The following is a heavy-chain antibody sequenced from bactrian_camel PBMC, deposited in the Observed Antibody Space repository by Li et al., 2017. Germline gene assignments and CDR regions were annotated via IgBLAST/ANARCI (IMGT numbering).Heavy chain of an antibody. J-gene: IGHJ4*01. V-gene: IGHV3S1*01. CDR3: AADQACGYGGRWFLARAQSDY. D-gene: IGHD6*01. CDR2: IYTNGGYT. Sequence: VQLVESGGGSVQAGGSLRLSCGVSGNTYSSYCLGWFRQSPGKEREGVAVIYTNGGYTYYADSVKGRFTISKARNTLYLQMISLKPEDTAMYYCAADQACGYGGRWFLARAQSDYWGQGTQVTVS. CDR1: GNTYSSYC.